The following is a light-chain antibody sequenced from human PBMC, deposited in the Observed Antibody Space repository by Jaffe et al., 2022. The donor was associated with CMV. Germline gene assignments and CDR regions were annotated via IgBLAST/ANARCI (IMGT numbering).Light chain of an antibody. CDR1: NIGSKS. V-gene: IGLV3-21*04. J-gene: IGLJ7*01. CDR2: YDN. CDR3: QVWDSSSDNPV. Sequence: SYVLTQPPSVSVAPGKTARITCGGNNIGSKSVHWYQQQPGQAPVLVIFYDNDRPSGIPERFSGSNSGNTATLTISRVEAGDEADYYCQVWDSSSDNPVFGGGTQLTVL.